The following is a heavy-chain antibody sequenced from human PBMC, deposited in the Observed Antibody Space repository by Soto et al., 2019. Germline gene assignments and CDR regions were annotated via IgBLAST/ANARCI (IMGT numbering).Heavy chain of an antibody. V-gene: IGHV4-31*03. CDR2: IDDSGSA. CDR3: ARGILRPNHYMDV. D-gene: IGHD1-26*01. J-gene: IGHJ6*03. CDR1: GDSISRGGYF. Sequence: QVQLQESGPGLVKPSQTLSLTCIVSGDSISRGGYFWTWIRQHPGKGLEWIGYIDDSGSAFYNPSLKSRVTMSVDTSKNQCSLNLRSVTAADTAVFYCARGILRPNHYMDVWGKGTAVAVSS.